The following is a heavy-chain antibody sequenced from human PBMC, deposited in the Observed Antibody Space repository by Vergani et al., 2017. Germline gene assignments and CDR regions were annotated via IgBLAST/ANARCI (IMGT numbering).Heavy chain of an antibody. J-gene: IGHJ1*01. Sequence: DVQLLESGGGLVQPGGSLRLSCAASGFTFSSYAMTWVRQAPGKGLEWVSAISGSGDTTYYADSVKGRCTNSRDNSKNTLYLQMNSLRAEDTAVYYCAKGGGFAEXFQHWSQGTLVTVSS. CDR3: AKGGGFAEXFQH. V-gene: IGHV3-23*01. CDR2: ISGSGDTT. CDR1: GFTFSSYA. D-gene: IGHD3-16*01.